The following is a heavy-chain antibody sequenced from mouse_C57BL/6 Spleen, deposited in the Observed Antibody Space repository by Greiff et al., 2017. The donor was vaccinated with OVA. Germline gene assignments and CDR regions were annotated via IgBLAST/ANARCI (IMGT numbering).Heavy chain of an antibody. J-gene: IGHJ2*01. CDR3: ARHEGTGGDYFDY. Sequence: DVHLVESGGDLVKPGGSLKLSCAASGFTFSSYGMSWVRQTPDKRLEWVATISSGGSYTYYPDSVKGRFTISRDNAKNTLYLQMSSLKSEDTAMYYCARHEGTGGDYFDYWGQGTTLTVSS. CDR1: GFTFSSYG. D-gene: IGHD4-1*01. CDR2: ISSGGSYT. V-gene: IGHV5-6*01.